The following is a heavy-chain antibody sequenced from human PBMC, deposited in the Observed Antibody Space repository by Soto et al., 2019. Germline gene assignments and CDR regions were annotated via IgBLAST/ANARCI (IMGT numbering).Heavy chain of an antibody. J-gene: IGHJ4*02. CDR2: ISGSGGST. CDR3: AKDEDYDILTGPYY. Sequence: GGSLRLSCAASVLTFSSYAMSWVRQAPGKGLEWVSAISGSGGSTYYADSVKGRFTISRDNSKNTLYLQMNSLRAEDTAVYYCAKDEDYDILTGPYYWGQGTLVTVSS. D-gene: IGHD3-9*01. V-gene: IGHV3-23*01. CDR1: VLTFSSYA.